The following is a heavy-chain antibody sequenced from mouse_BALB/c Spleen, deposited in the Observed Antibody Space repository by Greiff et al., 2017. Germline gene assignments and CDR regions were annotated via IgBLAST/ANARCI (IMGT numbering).Heavy chain of an antibody. CDR2: ISYSGST. V-gene: IGHV3-2*02. CDR1: GYSITSDYA. J-gene: IGHJ4*01. Sequence: EVQLVESGPGLVKPSQSLSLTCTVTGYSITSDYAWNWIRQFPGNKLEWMGYISYSGSTSYNPSLKSRISITRDTSKNQFFLQLNSVTTEDTATYYCARFITTGVYAMDYWGQGTSVTVSS. CDR3: ARFITTGVYAMDY. D-gene: IGHD1-2*01.